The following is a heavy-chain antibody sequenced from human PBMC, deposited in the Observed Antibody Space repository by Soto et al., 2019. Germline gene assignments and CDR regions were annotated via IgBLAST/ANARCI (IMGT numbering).Heavy chain of an antibody. D-gene: IGHD5-12*01. CDR3: ARGGYNDYLGYDY. Sequence: QVQLEESGPGLVRPSQTMSLTCTVSGVSISGDYYWSCIRQHPGKSREWIGYIHYSGDTYYNPSLKSRVTMSIDTSKNQFSLNLSSVTAADTAVYFCARGGYNDYLGYDYWGQGTLVTVSS. CDR2: IHYSGDT. CDR1: GVSISGDYY. V-gene: IGHV4-31*03. J-gene: IGHJ4*02.